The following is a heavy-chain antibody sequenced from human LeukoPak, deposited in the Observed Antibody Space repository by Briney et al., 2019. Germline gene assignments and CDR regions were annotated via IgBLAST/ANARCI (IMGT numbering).Heavy chain of an antibody. D-gene: IGHD2-2*01. J-gene: IGHJ6*03. CDR2: ISGSGGST. CDR3: ARLRTSFYYYMDV. V-gene: IGHV3-23*01. CDR1: GFTFSSYA. Sequence: QAGGSLRLSCAASGFTFSSYAMSWVRQAPGKGLEWVSAISGSGGSTYYADSVKGRFTISRDNSKNTLYLQMNSLRAEDTAVYYCARLRTSFYYYMDVWGKGTTVTVSS.